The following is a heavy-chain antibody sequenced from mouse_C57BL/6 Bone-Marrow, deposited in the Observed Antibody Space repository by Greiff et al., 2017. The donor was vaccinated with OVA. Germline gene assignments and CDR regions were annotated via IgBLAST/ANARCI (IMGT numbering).Heavy chain of an antibody. CDR3: AIGIYYRTWFAY. CDR2: IHPSDSDT. Sequence: VKLQQPGAELVKPGASVKVSCKASGYTFTSYWMHWVKQRPGQGLEWIGRIHPSDSDTNYNQKFKGKATLTVDKSSSTAYMQLSSLTSEDSAVYYCAIGIYYRTWFAYWGQGTLVTVSA. CDR1: GYTFTSYW. J-gene: IGHJ3*01. D-gene: IGHD2-1*01. V-gene: IGHV1-74*01.